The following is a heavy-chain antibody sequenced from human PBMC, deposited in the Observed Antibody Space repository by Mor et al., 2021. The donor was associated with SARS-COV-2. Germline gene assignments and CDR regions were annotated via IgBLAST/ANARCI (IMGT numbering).Heavy chain of an antibody. Sequence: SAISGSGGSTYYQDSVKGRFTISRDNSKNTLYLQMNSLRAEDTAVYYCAKIATVTTGYWGQGTLVTVSS. CDR2: ISGSGGST. J-gene: IGHJ4*02. V-gene: IGHV3-23*01. D-gene: IGHD4-4*01. CDR3: AKIATVTTGY.